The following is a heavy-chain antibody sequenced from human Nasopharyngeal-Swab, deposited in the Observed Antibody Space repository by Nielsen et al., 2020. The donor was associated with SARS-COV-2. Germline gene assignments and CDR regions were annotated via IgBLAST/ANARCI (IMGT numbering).Heavy chain of an antibody. CDR2: ISAYNGNT. V-gene: IGHV1-18*01. CDR3: ARDQYAHITMVRGGLYYFDY. D-gene: IGHD3-10*01. CDR1: GYTFTSYG. J-gene: IGHJ4*02. Sequence: ASVKVSCKASGYTFTSYGISWVRQAPGQGLEWMGWISAYNGNTNYAQKLQGRVTMTTDTSTSTAYMELRSLRSDDTAVCYCARDQYAHITMVRGGLYYFDYWGQGTLVTVSS.